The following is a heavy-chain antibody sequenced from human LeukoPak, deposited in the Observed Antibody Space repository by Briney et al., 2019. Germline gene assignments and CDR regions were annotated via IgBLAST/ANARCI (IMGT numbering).Heavy chain of an antibody. CDR2: ISAYNGNT. V-gene: IGHV1-18*01. CDR3: ARDKEDIVVVPAAISWFDP. D-gene: IGHD2-2*02. CDR1: GYTFTSYG. J-gene: IGHJ5*02. Sequence: ASVKVSCKASGYTFTSYGISWVRQAPGQGLEWMGWISAYNGNTNYAQKLQGRVTMTTGTSTSTAYMELRSLRSDDTAVYYCARDKEDIVVVPAAISWFDPWGQGTLVTVSS.